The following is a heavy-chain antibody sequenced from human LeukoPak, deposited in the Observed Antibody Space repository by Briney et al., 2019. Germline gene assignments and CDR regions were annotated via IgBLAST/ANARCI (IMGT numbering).Heavy chain of an antibody. J-gene: IGHJ4*02. CDR2: IKPDGSVG. Sequence: GGSLRLSCAASGFTFSSYWMTWVRQAPGKGLEWVANIKPDGSVGHYVDSVRGRFIISRDNAGNSLYLQMNSLRVEDTAVYYCAQNLVAAAGDHWGQGTLLIVSS. CDR3: AQNLVAAAGDH. V-gene: IGHV3-7*01. CDR1: GFTFSSYW. D-gene: IGHD6-13*01.